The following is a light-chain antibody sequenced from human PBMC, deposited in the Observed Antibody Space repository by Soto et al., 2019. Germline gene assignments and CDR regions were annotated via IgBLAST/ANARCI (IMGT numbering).Light chain of an antibody. Sequence: EIVLTQSPGTLSLSPGERATLSCRASQNVAKNYLAWYRQKPGQAPRLLIHAASSRVTGIPDRFSGSGSGTDFTLTISRLEPEDFAVYYCHQYASAPQTFGQWTKVEIK. CDR3: HQYASAPQT. CDR1: QNVAKNY. J-gene: IGKJ1*01. V-gene: IGKV3-20*01. CDR2: AAS.